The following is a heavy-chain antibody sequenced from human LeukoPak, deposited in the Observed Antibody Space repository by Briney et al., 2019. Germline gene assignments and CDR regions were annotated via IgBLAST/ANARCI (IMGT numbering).Heavy chain of an antibody. Sequence: GRSLRLSCAASGFTFSDSGMHWVRQAPGKGLEWVAVIWYSGSSNYYADSVKGRFTISRDNSKNTLYLQMNSLREEDTAVYYCAKDGSKVRGVIAYYFDSWGQGTLVTVSS. CDR2: IWYSGSSN. CDR3: AKDGSKVRGVIAYYFDS. J-gene: IGHJ4*02. V-gene: IGHV3-33*06. D-gene: IGHD3-10*01. CDR1: GFTFSDSG.